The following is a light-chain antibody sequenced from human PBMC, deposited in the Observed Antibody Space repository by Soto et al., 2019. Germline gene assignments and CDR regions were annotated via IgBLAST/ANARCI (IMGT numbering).Light chain of an antibody. V-gene: IGLV7-43*01. J-gene: IGLJ2*01. Sequence: QAVVTQEPSLTVSPGGTVTLTCASSTGPVTNNYYPTWFQQKPGQAPRALIYSASRKHSWTPARFSGFLTGGKAALTLSGVQHEDEADYYCLLYSGGLVVFGGGTKLTVL. CDR3: LLYSGGLVV. CDR2: SAS. CDR1: TGPVTNNYY.